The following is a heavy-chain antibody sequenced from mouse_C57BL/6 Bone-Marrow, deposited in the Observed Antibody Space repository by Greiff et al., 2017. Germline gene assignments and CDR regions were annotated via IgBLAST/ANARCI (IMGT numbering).Heavy chain of an antibody. CDR2: IDPNSGGT. V-gene: IGHV1-72*01. D-gene: IGHD1-1*01. J-gene: IGHJ2*01. CDR3: ARHYGSSYGNYYFDY. Sequence: QVHVKQPGAELVKPGASVKLSCKASGYTFTSYWMHWVKQRPGRGLEWIGRIDPNSGGTKYNEKFKSKATLTVDKPSSTAYMQLSSLTSEDSAVYYCARHYGSSYGNYYFDYWGQGTTLTVSS. CDR1: GYTFTSYW.